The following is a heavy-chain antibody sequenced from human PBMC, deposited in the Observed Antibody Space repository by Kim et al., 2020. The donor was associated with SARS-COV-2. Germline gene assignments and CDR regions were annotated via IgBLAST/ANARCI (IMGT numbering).Heavy chain of an antibody. Sequence: YAVSVKSRITINPDTSKNQFSLQLNSVTPEDTAVYYCAREDGSGTNFDYWGQGTLVTVSS. V-gene: IGHV6-1*01. CDR3: AREDGSGTNFDY. D-gene: IGHD3-10*01. J-gene: IGHJ4*02.